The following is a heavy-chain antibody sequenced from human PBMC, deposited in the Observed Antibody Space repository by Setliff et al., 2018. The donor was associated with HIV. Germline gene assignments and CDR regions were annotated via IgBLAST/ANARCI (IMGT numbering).Heavy chain of an antibody. CDR1: GGTFSSYV. CDR3: ALPYCSGGNCWSSASLPPAGWFDP. V-gene: IGHV1-69*05. D-gene: IGHD2-15*01. J-gene: IGHJ5*02. Sequence: PSVKVSCKASGGTFSSYVISWVRQAPGQGPEWMGGIIPMYGVTNYAQKFQGRVTITTDESTSTAYMELSSPRSEDTAVYYCALPYCSGGNCWSSASLPPAGWFDPWGQGTLVTVSS. CDR2: IIPMYGVT.